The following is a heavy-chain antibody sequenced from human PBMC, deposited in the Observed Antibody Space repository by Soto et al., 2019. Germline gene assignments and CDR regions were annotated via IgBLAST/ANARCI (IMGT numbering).Heavy chain of an antibody. J-gene: IGHJ4*02. V-gene: IGHV2-5*04. CDR3: ALAYTDDFDH. CDR2: VFWTDDK. Sequence: QITLKESGPTLVNPTQTLTLTCTFSGFSFGVSGVGVGWIRQPPGRALEWLGLVFWTDDKRYSPSLESRLTLTKDTSNNQLVLTVTNVYPGDTGTYYCALAYTDDFDHWGQGTRVTVSS. CDR1: GFSFGVSGVG. D-gene: IGHD2-21*01.